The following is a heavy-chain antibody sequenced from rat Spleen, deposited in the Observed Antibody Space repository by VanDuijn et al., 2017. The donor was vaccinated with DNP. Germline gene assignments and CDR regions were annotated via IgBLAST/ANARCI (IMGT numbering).Heavy chain of an antibody. V-gene: IGHV3-3*01. D-gene: IGHD1-1*01. CDR1: GHSITNSYR. J-gene: IGHJ3*01. Sequence: EVQLQESGPGLVKPSQSLSLTCSVTGHSITNSYRWNWIRKFPGNKLEWMGNINSAGNTRYNPSLKSRISITRDTSKNQFFLQVNSVTTEDTATYYCASTQYSGDVNWFAYWGQGTLVTVSS. CDR2: INSAGNT. CDR3: ASTQYSGDVNWFAY.